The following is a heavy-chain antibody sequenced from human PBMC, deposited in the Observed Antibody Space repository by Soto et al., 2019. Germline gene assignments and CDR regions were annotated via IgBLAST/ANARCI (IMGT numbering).Heavy chain of an antibody. D-gene: IGHD5-18*01. J-gene: IGHJ6*03. CDR3: ARGLYSTRYYFYYMDV. V-gene: IGHV4-59*01. CDR2: IYHSGNT. CDR1: DDSISSYY. Sequence: QVQLQESGPGLVKPSETLSLTCTVSDDSISSYYWTWIRQSPGKGLEYIGYIYHSGNTDYNPSLKSRVTISVDPSKNQFSLKLTSVTAADTAVYYCARGLYSTRYYFYYMDVWGKGTTVTVSS.